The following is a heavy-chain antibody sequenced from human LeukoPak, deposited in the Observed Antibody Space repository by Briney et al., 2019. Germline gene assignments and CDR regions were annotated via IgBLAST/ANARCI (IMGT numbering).Heavy chain of an antibody. CDR2: ISYDGSNK. CDR1: GFTFSSYA. CDR3: ARVLSVSYCDS. D-gene: IGHD2/OR15-2a*01. Sequence: GGSLRLSGAASGFTFSSYAMHWVRQAPGKGLEWVAVISYDGSNKYYADSVKGRFTISRDNSKNTLYLQMNSLRGEDTAVYYCARVLSVSYCDSWGQGTLVTVSS. J-gene: IGHJ4*02. V-gene: IGHV3-30*14.